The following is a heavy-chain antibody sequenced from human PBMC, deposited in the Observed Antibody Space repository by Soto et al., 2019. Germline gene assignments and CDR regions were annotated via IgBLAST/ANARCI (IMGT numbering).Heavy chain of an antibody. CDR1: GYTFTSYG. V-gene: IGHV1-18*01. Sequence: KKSGASVKVSCKASGYTFTSYGISWVRQAPGQGLEWMGWISAYNGNTNYAQKLQGRVTMTTDTSTSTAYMGLRSLRSDDTAVYYCARDRTIFGVVRGEFDYWGQGTLVTVSS. CDR3: ARDRTIFGVVRGEFDY. J-gene: IGHJ4*02. D-gene: IGHD3-3*01. CDR2: ISAYNGNT.